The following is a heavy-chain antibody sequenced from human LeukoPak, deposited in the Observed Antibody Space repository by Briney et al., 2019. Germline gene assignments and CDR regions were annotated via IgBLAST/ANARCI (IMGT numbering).Heavy chain of an antibody. CDR2: ISYRSSNI. J-gene: IGHJ4*02. Sequence: GGSLRLSCAASGFTFSTFNMNWVRQAPGKGLEWVSSISYRSSNIYYAESVKGRFTISRDNARNSVYLQMNSLRPEDTAVSYCVREGGYYSDNIRGSNFDSWGQGTLVTVSS. CDR3: VREGGYYSDNIRGSNFDS. CDR1: GFTFSTFN. D-gene: IGHD3-22*01. V-gene: IGHV3-21*01.